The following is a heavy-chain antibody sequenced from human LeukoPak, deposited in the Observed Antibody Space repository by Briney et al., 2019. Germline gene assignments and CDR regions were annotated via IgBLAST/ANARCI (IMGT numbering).Heavy chain of an antibody. D-gene: IGHD3-10*01. CDR1: GGSISSSSYY. CDR3: AREQLSITSYGMDV. J-gene: IGHJ6*02. CDR2: IYYSGST. V-gene: IGHV4-39*07. Sequence: PSETLSLTCTVSGGSISSSSYYWGWIRQPPGKGLEWIGSIYYSGSTYYNPSLKSRVTISVDTSKNQFSLKLTSVTAADTAVYYCAREQLSITSYGMDVWGQGTTVTVSS.